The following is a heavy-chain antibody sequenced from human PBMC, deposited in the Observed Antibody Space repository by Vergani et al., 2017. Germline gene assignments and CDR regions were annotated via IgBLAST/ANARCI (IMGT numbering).Heavy chain of an antibody. D-gene: IGHD1-1*01. CDR2: IDPSDSYT. Sequence: EVQLVQSGAEVKKPGESLRISCKGSGYSFTSYWISWVRQMPGKGLEWMGRIDPSDSYTNYSPSFQGHVTISADKSISTAYLQWSSLKASDTAMYYCARHSGGLFTTGTTGDYWGQGTLVTVSS. CDR1: GYSFTSYW. J-gene: IGHJ4*02. V-gene: IGHV5-10-1*03. CDR3: ARHSGGLFTTGTTGDY.